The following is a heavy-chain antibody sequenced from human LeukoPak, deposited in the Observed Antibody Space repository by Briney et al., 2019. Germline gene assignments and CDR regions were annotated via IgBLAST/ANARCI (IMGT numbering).Heavy chain of an antibody. D-gene: IGHD6-13*01. CDR2: IYSGGST. J-gene: IGHJ6*02. Sequence: PGGSLRLSCAASGFTVSSNYMSWVRQAPGKGLEWVSVIYSGGSTYYADSVKGRFTISRDNSKNTLYLQMNSLRAEDTAVYYCATSALGSSSWYFFYYGMDVWGQGTTDTVSS. CDR3: ATSALGSSSWYFFYYGMDV. CDR1: GFTVSSNY. V-gene: IGHV3-53*01.